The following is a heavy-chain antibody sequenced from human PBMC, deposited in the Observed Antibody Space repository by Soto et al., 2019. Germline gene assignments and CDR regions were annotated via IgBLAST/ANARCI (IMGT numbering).Heavy chain of an antibody. J-gene: IGHJ4*02. CDR3: AREGRAFFDY. D-gene: IGHD3-3*02. V-gene: IGHV3-33*01. CDR1: GFGFSSFG. CDR2: IWHDGINK. Sequence: QVQLVESGGGMVQPGRSLRLSCAASGFGFSSFGMHWVRQAPGKGLEWVAMIWHDGINKYYVDSVKGRFTISRDNSESTLYLQMNSLRAEDTAVYYCAREGRAFFDYWGQGTLVTVSS.